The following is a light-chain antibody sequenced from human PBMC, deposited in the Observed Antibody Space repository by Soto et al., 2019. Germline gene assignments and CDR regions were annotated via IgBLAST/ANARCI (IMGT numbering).Light chain of an antibody. J-gene: IGKJ1*01. CDR3: QQSYSTPWT. V-gene: IGKV1-39*01. Sequence: DIQMTQSPSSLSASVGDRVTITCRASQSLSSYLNWYQQKPGKAPKLLIYAASSLQSGVPSRFSGSGSGTDFTLTISSLQPEDFATYYCQQSYSTPWTFGQGTKVYIK. CDR1: QSLSSY. CDR2: AAS.